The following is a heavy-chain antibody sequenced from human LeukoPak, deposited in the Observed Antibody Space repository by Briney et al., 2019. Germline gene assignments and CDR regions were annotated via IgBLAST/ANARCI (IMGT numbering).Heavy chain of an antibody. V-gene: IGHV1-69*04. CDR2: TIPIRGMT. J-gene: IGHJ4*02. CDR1: GGTFGSYG. CDR3: ARGPYDGTFYFDS. Sequence: ASVKVSCKISGGTFGSYGISWVRQAPGQGLEWMGRTIPIRGMTNYAQKLQGRVTITADTSTSTAYMELSSLTSEDTAVYFCARGPYDGTFYFDSWGQGTLVIVSS. D-gene: IGHD3-16*01.